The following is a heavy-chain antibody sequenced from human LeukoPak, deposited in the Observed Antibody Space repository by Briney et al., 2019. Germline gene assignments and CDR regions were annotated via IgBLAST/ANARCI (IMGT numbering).Heavy chain of an antibody. D-gene: IGHD3-3*01. J-gene: IGHJ4*02. CDR1: GYTFTSYY. CDR2: INPSGGST. Sequence: ASVKVSCKASGYTFTSYYMHWVRQAPGQGLEWMGIINPSGGSTSYAQKFQGRVTMTRDTSTSTVYMELSSLRSEDTAVYYCARVSRVSGTLEWLPNYYFDYWGQGTLVTVSS. CDR3: ARVSRVSGTLEWLPNYYFDY. V-gene: IGHV1-46*01.